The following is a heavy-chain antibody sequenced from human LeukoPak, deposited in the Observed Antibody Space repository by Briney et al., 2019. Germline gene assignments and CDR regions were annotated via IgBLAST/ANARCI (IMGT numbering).Heavy chain of an antibody. Sequence: SETLSLTCAVYGGSFSGYYWSWIRQPPGKGLEWIGEINHSGSTNYNPSLKSRVTISVDTSKNQFSLKPSSVTAADTAVYYCARGWRSSWYFAFDPWGQGTLVTVSS. D-gene: IGHD6-13*01. J-gene: IGHJ5*02. CDR3: ARGWRSSWYFAFDP. CDR2: INHSGST. CDR1: GGSFSGYY. V-gene: IGHV4-34*01.